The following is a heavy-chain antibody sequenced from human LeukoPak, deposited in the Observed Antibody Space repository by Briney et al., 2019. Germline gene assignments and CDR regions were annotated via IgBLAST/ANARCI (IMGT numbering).Heavy chain of an antibody. CDR3: AGEGYGDYDGDY. CDR2: TRYDGSKE. J-gene: IGHJ4*02. CDR1: GFTLNSYG. V-gene: IGHV3-30*02. Sequence: PGGSLRLSCAVSGFTLNSYGMHWVRQATGKGLEWVAFTRYDGSKENYADSVKGRFTISRDNAKKSLYLQMNSLRAEDTAVYYCAGEGYGDYDGDYWGQGTPVTVSS. D-gene: IGHD4-17*01.